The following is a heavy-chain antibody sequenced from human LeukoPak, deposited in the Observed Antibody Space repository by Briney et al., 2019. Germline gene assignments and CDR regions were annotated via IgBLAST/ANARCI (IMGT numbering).Heavy chain of an antibody. Sequence: GRSLRLSCAASGFTFSSYGMHWVRQAPGQGLEWMGIINPSGGSATYAQKFQGRVTMTRDTSTSTVYMDLSSLRSEDTAVYYCVRDSSSSALADPWGQGTLVTVSS. D-gene: IGHD2-2*01. J-gene: IGHJ5*02. V-gene: IGHV1-46*01. CDR2: INPSGGSA. CDR3: VRDSSSSALADP. CDR1: GFTFSSYG.